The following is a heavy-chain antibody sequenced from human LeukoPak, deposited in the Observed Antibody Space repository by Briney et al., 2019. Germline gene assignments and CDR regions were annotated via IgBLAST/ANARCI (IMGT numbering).Heavy chain of an antibody. J-gene: IGHJ4*02. CDR3: AKAQGYLDY. CDR1: GFAFSRYG. Sequence: GGSLRLSCAASGFAFSRYGIVWVRQAPGRGLGWVSGISGSGGNTYYGDSVKGRFTISRDNSKNTVYLQMNSLRAEDTAVYYCAKAQGYLDYWGQGTLTTVSS. V-gene: IGHV3-23*01. CDR2: ISGSGGNT.